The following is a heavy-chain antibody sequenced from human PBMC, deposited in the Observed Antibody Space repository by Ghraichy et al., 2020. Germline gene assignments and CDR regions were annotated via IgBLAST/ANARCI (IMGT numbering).Heavy chain of an antibody. CDR3: ARDPRYSSSPAGYFDL. CDR2: IKQDGSEK. CDR1: GFTFSSYW. V-gene: IGHV3-7*01. Sequence: GGSLRLSCAASGFTFSSYWMSWVRQAPGKGLEWVANIKQDGSEKYYVDSVKGRFTISRDNAKNSLYLQMNSLRAEDTAVYYCARDPRYSSSPAGYFDLWGRGTLVPVSS. J-gene: IGHJ2*01. D-gene: IGHD6-6*01.